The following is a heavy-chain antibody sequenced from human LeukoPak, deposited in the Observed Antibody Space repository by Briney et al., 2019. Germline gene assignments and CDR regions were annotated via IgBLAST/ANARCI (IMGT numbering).Heavy chain of an antibody. CDR1: GFPFHNYW. CDR3: GGGLYGSGRRSLMAH. CDR2: IDQDETEK. V-gene: IGHV3-7*01. D-gene: IGHD3-10*01. J-gene: IGHJ4*02. Sequence: PGGSLRLSCAVSGFPFHNYWMTWVRQAPGKGLEWVANIDQDETEKYYVDSVKGRFTISRDNAEKSLFLRMTSLRVEDTAIYYCGGGLYGSGRRSLMAHWGPGALVTVSS.